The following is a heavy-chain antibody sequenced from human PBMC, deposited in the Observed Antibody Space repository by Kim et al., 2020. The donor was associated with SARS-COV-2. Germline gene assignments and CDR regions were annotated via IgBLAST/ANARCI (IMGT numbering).Heavy chain of an antibody. CDR2: ISWNSGSI. Sequence: GGSLRLSCAASGFTFGDYAMHWVRQAPGKGLEWVSGISWNSGSIGYADSVKGRFTISRDNAKNSLYLQMNSLRAEDTALYYCAKGNRITIFGVAGPPFDYWGQGTLVTVSS. D-gene: IGHD3-3*01. CDR1: GFTFGDYA. V-gene: IGHV3-9*01. J-gene: IGHJ4*02. CDR3: AKGNRITIFGVAGPPFDY.